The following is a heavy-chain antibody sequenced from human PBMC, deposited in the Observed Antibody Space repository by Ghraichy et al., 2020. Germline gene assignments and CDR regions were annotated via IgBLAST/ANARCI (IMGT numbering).Heavy chain of an antibody. CDR1: GGSISSGGYY. V-gene: IGHV4-31*03. CDR3: ARGRRDLGTMDV. D-gene: IGHD2-21*02. Sequence: SETLSLTCTVSGGSISSGGYYWSWIRQHPGKGLEWIGYIYYSGSTYYNPSLKSRVTISVDTSKNQFSLKLSSVTAADTAVYYCARGRRDLGTMDVWGQGTTVTVSS. CDR2: IYYSGST. J-gene: IGHJ6*02.